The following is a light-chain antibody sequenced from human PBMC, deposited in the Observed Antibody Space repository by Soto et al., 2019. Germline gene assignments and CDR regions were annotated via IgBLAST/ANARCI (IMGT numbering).Light chain of an antibody. V-gene: IGKV1-8*01. CDR3: QQLNTLPFT. CDR1: QGISSY. CDR2: AAS. Sequence: AIRMTQSPSSLSASTGDRVTITCRASQGISSYLAWYQQKPGKAPKLLIYAASTLQSGVPSRFSGSGSGTEFTLTISGLLPEDFATYHCQQLNTLPFTFGQRTRLEIK. J-gene: IGKJ5*01.